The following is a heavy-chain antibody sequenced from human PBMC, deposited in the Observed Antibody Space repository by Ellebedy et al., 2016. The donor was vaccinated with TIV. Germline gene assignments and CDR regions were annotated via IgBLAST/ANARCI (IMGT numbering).Heavy chain of an antibody. D-gene: IGHD2-21*01. CDR1: GYTFTAYH. J-gene: IGHJ4*02. Sequence: MPGGSLRLSCAASGYTFTAYHIHWVRQAPGQGLQWMGRINPTNGDTNFAQNFRGRVTLTRDTSISTAYMELSSLTSDDTAVYYCATYYRDYWGQGTLVTVSS. CDR2: INPTNGDT. CDR3: ATYYRDY. V-gene: IGHV1-2*02.